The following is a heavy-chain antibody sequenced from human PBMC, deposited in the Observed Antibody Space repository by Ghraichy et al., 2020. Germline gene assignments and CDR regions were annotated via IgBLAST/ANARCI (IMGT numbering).Heavy chain of an antibody. CDR1: GGSISSYY. D-gene: IGHD6-13*01. V-gene: IGHV4-59*01. Sequence: SETLSLTCTVSGGSISSYYWSWIRQPPGKGLEWIAYIYNSGSTKYNPSLKSRVTISVDTSKNQLSLKLSSVTAADTAVYYCARDPSSAGSSNNGFDPWGQGTLVTVSS. CDR3: ARDPSSAGSSNNGFDP. J-gene: IGHJ5*02. CDR2: IYNSGST.